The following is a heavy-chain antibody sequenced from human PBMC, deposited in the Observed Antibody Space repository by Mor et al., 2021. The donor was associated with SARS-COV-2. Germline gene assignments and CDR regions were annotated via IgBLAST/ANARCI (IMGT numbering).Heavy chain of an antibody. CDR3: AREGIGIAAAGTLNGMDV. Sequence: GRFTISRDNSKNTLYLQMNSLRAEDTAVYYCAREGIGIAAAGTLNGMDVWGQGTTVT. J-gene: IGHJ6*02. V-gene: IGHV3-30*01. D-gene: IGHD6-13*01.